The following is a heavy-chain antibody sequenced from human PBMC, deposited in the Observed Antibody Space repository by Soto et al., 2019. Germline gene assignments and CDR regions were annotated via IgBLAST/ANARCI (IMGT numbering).Heavy chain of an antibody. V-gene: IGHV3-72*01. CDR3: TVCGSGNDSGAA. J-gene: IGHJ4*02. CDR2: SKNKADSYTT. D-gene: IGHD3-10*01. CDR1: GFTFSDHY. Sequence: EVQLVESGGGLVQPGGSLRLSCAASGFTFSDHYMDWVRQAPGKGLEWVGRSKNKADSYTTEYAVSVKGRFTISRDGSKDALFLQMNSLKTEDTAADHCTVCGSGNDSGAAWGQGILLTVSS.